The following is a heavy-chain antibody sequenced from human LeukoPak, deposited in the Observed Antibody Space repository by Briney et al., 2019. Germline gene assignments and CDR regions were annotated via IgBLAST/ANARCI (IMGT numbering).Heavy chain of an antibody. J-gene: IGHJ4*02. V-gene: IGHV3-30*02. CDR1: GFTFGRFG. Sequence: PGGSLRLSCAASGFTFGRFGMHWVRQAPGEGLEWVAFIRYDGNNKYYVDSVKGRFTISRDNSKNTVYLQMNSLRVEDTALYYCAKSQYELRWGDYFDYWGQGTLVTVSS. CDR3: AKSQYELRWGDYFDY. CDR2: IRYDGNNK. D-gene: IGHD4-23*01.